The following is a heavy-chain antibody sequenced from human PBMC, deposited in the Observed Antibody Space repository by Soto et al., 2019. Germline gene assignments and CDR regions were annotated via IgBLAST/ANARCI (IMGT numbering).Heavy chain of an antibody. CDR3: ARDPILEDQGPRSFFYYYMDV. V-gene: IGHV3-11*01. Sequence: QVQLVESGGGLVKPGGSLRLSCAASEVIFSDYYMSWIRQAPMKGMEWVSYISGSGNTKYYADSVKGRFTISRDNAKKSLYLQMNSLRAEDTALHYCARDPILEDQGPRSFFYYYMDVWRKGTTVTVSS. CDR1: EVIFSDYY. J-gene: IGHJ6*03. CDR2: ISGSGNTK. D-gene: IGHD3-9*01.